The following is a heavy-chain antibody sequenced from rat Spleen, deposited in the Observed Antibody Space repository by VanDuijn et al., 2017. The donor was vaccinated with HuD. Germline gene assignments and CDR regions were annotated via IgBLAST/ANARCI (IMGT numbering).Heavy chain of an antibody. CDR3: AREAFGVDY. J-gene: IGHJ2*01. Sequence: EVKLVESGGGLVQPGRSLKLSCAASGFNFNDYWMGWVRQAPGKGLEWIGEINKDSSIKKYNPSLKDKLTISRDNAQNILYLEMSKLGSEETAIYYCAREAFGVDYWGQGVKVTVSS. D-gene: IGHD4-3*01. CDR1: GFNFNDYW. V-gene: IGHV4-2*01. CDR2: INKDSSIK.